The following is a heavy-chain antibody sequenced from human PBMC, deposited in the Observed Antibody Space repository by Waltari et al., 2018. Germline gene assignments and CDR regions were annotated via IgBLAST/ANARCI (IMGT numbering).Heavy chain of an antibody. J-gene: IGHJ4*02. CDR3: AHRTSVAAAGVNFDY. CDR1: GFSLSTSGVG. Sequence: QITLKESGPTLVKPTQTLTLTCTFSGFSLSTSGVGVGWIRQPPGKALEWLALIYWNDDKRYSPSLKSRLTITKDTSKNQVVLTMTNMDPVDTATYYCAHRTSVAAAGVNFDYWGQGTLVTVSS. V-gene: IGHV2-5*01. D-gene: IGHD6-13*01. CDR2: IYWNDDK.